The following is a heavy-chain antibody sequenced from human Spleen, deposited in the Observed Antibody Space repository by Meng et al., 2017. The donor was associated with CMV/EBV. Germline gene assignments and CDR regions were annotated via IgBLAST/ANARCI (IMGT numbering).Heavy chain of an antibody. CDR1: GFTFSRYW. V-gene: IGHV3-74*03. J-gene: IGHJ4*02. CDR2: INSDGSST. D-gene: IGHD2-2*01. Sequence: GGSLRLSCAASGFTFSRYWMHWVRQAPGKGLVWVSRINSDGSSTTYADSVKGRFTISRDNAKNSLYLQMNSLRAEDTALYYCARVVFGCTSITCLEMYYFDYWGQGALVTVSS. CDR3: ARVVFGCTSITCLEMYYFDY.